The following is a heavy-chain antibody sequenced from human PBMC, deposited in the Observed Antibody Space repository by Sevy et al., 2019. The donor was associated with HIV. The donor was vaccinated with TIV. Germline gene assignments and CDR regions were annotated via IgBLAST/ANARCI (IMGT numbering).Heavy chain of an antibody. CDR3: ARDWSGYAQFDY. Sequence: ASVRVSCKASGDTFTSYYMHWVRQAPGQGLAWMGIINPSDGTTNYAQKFQGRVTMTRDTSTNTLYMELSSLRFEDTAVYYCARDWSGYAQFDYWGQGTLVTVSS. J-gene: IGHJ4*02. CDR1: GDTFTSYY. CDR2: INPSDGTT. D-gene: IGHD2-2*01. V-gene: IGHV1-46*01.